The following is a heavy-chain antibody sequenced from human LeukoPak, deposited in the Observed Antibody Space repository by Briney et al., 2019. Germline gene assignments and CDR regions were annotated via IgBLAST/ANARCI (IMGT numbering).Heavy chain of an antibody. CDR1: GGSLSSYY. V-gene: IGHV4-59*08. J-gene: IGHJ5*01. D-gene: IGHD3/OR15-3a*01. CDR3: ARHGRFTDGWFDY. CDR2: IYYTGST. Sequence: SETLSLTCTVSGGSLSSYYWTWMRQPPGKGLEWIGYIYYTGSTKYSPSLESRVTISLDTSKNQFSLNLYSVTAADTAVYYCARHGRFTDGWFDYWGQGALVTASS.